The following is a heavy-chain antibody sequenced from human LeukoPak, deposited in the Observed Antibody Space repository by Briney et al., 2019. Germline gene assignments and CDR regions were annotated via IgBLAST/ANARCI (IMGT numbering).Heavy chain of an antibody. D-gene: IGHD1-26*01. CDR2: VDRSGDYT. CDR3: AKLRVLGATAFDI. CDR1: GFTFSSYG. Sequence: GGSLRLSCVASGFTFSSYGMTWVRQAPGKGLEWVSTVDRSGDYTYNADSVKGRFIISRDNSKNTLYLQMNSLRAEDTAVYYCAKLRVLGATAFDIWGQGTVVTVSS. V-gene: IGHV3-23*01. J-gene: IGHJ3*02.